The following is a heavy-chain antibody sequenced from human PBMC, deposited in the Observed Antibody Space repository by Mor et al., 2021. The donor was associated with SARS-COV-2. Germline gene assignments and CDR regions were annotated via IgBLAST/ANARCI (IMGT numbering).Heavy chain of an antibody. D-gene: IGHD3-10*01. J-gene: IGHJ6*02. CDR2: INHSGST. V-gene: IGHV4-34*01. CDR3: ARGNLWFGEYPWGYYYYGMDV. Sequence: IGEINHSGSTNYNPSLKSRVTISVDTSKNQFSLKLSSVTAADTAVYYCARGNLWFGEYPWGYYYYGMDVWGQGTTVTVSS.